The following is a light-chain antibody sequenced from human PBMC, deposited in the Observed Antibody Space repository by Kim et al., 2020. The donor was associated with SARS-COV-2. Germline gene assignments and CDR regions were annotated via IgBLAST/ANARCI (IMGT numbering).Light chain of an antibody. CDR3: SSYTSSSIKV. V-gene: IGLV2-14*03. CDR1: SSDVGGYNY. Sequence: SVLTQPASVSGSPGQSITISCTGTSSDVGGYNYVSWYQQHPGKAPKLMIYDVSNRPSGVSNRFSGSKSGNTASLTISGLQAEDEADYYCSSYTSSSIKVFGGGTQLTVL. CDR2: DVS. J-gene: IGLJ2*01.